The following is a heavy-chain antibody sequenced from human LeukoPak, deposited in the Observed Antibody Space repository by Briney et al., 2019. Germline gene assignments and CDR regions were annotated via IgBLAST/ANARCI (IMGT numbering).Heavy chain of an antibody. V-gene: IGHV3-7*04. CDR2: IKQDGSEK. Sequence: PGGSLRLSCAASGFTFSSYWMSWVRQAPGKGLEWVANIKQDGSEKYYVDSVKGRFTISRDNAKNSLYLQMNSLRAEDTAVYYCARGPYTNGHYFDYWGQGTLVTVSS. CDR1: GFTFSSYW. CDR3: ARGPYTNGHYFDY. J-gene: IGHJ4*02. D-gene: IGHD6-19*01.